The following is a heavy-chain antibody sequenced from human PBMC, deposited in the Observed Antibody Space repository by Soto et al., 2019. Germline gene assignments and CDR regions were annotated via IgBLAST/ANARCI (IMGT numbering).Heavy chain of an antibody. V-gene: IGHV4-34*01. D-gene: IGHD3-10*01. Sequence: SETLSLTCAVYGGSFSGYYWSWIRQPPGKGLEWIGEINHSGSTNYNPSLKSRVTISVDTSKNQFSLKLSSVTAADTAVYYCARGRLSHNWFDPWVQGTLVTVSS. CDR1: GGSFSGYY. CDR3: ARGRLSHNWFDP. J-gene: IGHJ5*02. CDR2: INHSGST.